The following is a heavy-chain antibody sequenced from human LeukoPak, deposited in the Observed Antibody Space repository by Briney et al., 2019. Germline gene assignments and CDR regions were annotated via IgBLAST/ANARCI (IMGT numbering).Heavy chain of an antibody. J-gene: IGHJ6*03. V-gene: IGHV3-7*01. D-gene: IGHD2-2*01. Sequence: GGSLRLSCAASGFTFSSYGMHWVRQAPGKGLEWVANIKQDGSEKYYVDSVKGRFTISRDNAKNSLYLQMNSLRAEDTAVYYCAREVVPAAIYYYYYMDVWGKGTTVTISS. CDR1: GFTFSSYG. CDR2: IKQDGSEK. CDR3: AREVVPAAIYYYYYMDV.